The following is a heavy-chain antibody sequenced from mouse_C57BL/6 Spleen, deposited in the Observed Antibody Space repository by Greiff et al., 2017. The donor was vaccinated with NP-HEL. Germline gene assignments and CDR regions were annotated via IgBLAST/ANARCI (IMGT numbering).Heavy chain of an antibody. CDR1: GYAFTNYL. CDR3: ARSNQLGPFDY. J-gene: IGHJ2*01. V-gene: IGHV1-54*01. D-gene: IGHD4-1*02. Sequence: QVQLQQSGAELVRPGTSVKVSCKASGYAFTNYLIEWVKQRPGQGLEWIGVINPGSGGTNYNEKFKGKATLTADKSSSTAYMQLSSLTSEDSAVYFCARSNQLGPFDYWGQGTTLTVSS. CDR2: INPGSGGT.